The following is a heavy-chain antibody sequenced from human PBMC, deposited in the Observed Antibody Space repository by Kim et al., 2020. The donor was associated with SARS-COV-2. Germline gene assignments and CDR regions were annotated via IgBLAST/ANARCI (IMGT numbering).Heavy chain of an antibody. D-gene: IGHD6-13*01. CDR1: GFTFSDYY. CDR2: ISSSSYT. CDR3: ARAGIAAAYDAFDI. V-gene: IGHV3-11*06. Sequence: GGSLRLSCAASGFTFSDYYMSWIRQAPGKGLEWVSYISSSSYTNYADSVKGRFTISRDNAKNSLYLQMNSLRAEDTAVYYCARAGIAAAYDAFDIWGQGTMVTVSS. J-gene: IGHJ3*02.